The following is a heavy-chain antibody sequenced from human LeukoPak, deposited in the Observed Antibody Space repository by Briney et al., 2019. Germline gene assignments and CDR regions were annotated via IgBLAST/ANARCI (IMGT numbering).Heavy chain of an antibody. CDR3: ASGFNTENLSDY. CDR2: IWYDGSNK. CDR1: GFTFSSYG. D-gene: IGHD1-14*01. Sequence: PGGSLRLSCAASGFTFSSYGMHWVRQAPGKGLEWVAVIWYDGSNKYYADSVKGRFTISRDNSKNTLYLQMNSLGAEDTAVYYCASGFNTENLSDYWGQGTLVTVSS. J-gene: IGHJ4*02. V-gene: IGHV3-33*01.